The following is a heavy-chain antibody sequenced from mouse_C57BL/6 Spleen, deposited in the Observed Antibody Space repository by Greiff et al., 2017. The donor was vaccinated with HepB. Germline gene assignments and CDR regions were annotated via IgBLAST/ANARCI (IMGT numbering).Heavy chain of an antibody. CDR2: ISSGSSTI. V-gene: IGHV5-17*01. CDR3: ARPRDYGSSYDWYFDV. D-gene: IGHD1-1*01. Sequence: EVQLVESGGGLVKPGGSLKLSCAASGFTFSDYGMHWVRQAPEKGLEWVAYISSGSSTIYYADTVKGRFTISRDNAKNTRFLQMTSLRSEDPAMYYCARPRDYGSSYDWYFDVWGTGTTVTVSS. CDR1: GFTFSDYG. J-gene: IGHJ1*03.